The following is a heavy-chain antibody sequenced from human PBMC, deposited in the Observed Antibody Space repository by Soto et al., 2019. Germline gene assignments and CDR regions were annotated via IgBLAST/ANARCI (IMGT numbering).Heavy chain of an antibody. CDR2: IIPIFGTA. J-gene: IGHJ4*02. CDR1: GGTFSSYA. V-gene: IGHV1-69*13. D-gene: IGHD3-10*01. CDR3: AIEVRRSNQFDH. Sequence: SVKVSCKASGGTFSSYAISWVRQAPGQGLEWMGGIIPIFGTANYAQKFQGRVTITADESTSTAYMELSSLRSEDTAVYYCAIEVRRSNQFDHWGQGTMVTVSS.